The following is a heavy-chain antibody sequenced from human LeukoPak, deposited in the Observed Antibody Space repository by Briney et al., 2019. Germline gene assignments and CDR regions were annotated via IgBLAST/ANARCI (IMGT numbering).Heavy chain of an antibody. CDR2: TYYRSKWYN. Sequence: SQTLSLTCAISGDSVSSNSAAWNWIRQSPSRGLEWLGRTYYRSKWYNDYAVSVKSRITINPDTSKNQFSLQLNSVTPEDTAVYYCAKDPHSSGWYSYYYGMDVWGQGTTVTVSS. V-gene: IGHV6-1*01. D-gene: IGHD6-19*01. J-gene: IGHJ6*02. CDR3: AKDPHSSGWYSYYYGMDV. CDR1: GDSVSSNSAA.